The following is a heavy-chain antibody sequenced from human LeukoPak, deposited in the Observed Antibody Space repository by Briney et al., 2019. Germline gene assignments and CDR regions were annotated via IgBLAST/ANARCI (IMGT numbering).Heavy chain of an antibody. CDR2: LWYDGSKK. V-gene: IGHV3-33*01. CDR3: ARDRGRCARLGLGGYYMDV. D-gene: IGHD3-16*01. CDR1: GFTFSSYD. Sequence: PGESLTLSCAASGFTFSSYDKHYARPAPGKGLEWVAILWYDGSKKQYADSVKGRFTVSRDNSKNTLYLQRNSLRAEDTAVYYCARDRGRCARLGLGGYYMDVWGKGTTVTVSS. J-gene: IGHJ6*03.